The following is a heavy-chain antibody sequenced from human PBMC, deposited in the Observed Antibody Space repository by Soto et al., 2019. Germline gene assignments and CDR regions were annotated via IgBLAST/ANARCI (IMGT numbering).Heavy chain of an antibody. D-gene: IGHD4-17*01. CDR2: ISSSGSTI. V-gene: IGHV3-48*03. J-gene: IGHJ4*02. Sequence: GGSLRLSCAASGFTFSSYEMNWVRQAPGKGLEWVSYISSSGSTIYYADSVKGRLTISRDNAKNSLYLQMNSLRAEDTAVYYCAREDDYGGNLYYFDYWGQGTLVTVSS. CDR1: GFTFSSYE. CDR3: AREDDYGGNLYYFDY.